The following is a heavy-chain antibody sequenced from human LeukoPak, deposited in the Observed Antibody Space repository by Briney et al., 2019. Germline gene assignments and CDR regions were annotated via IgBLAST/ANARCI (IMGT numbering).Heavy chain of an antibody. Sequence: PGGSLRLSCAASGFTFSTYAMHWVRQAPGKGLEWVAVISYDGTTKYHADPVKGRFTISRDNSKNTLYLQMNSLRDEDTAVYYCARDRRLSYFDYWGQGTLVTVSS. CDR2: ISYDGTTK. CDR1: GFTFSTYA. J-gene: IGHJ4*02. V-gene: IGHV3-30-3*01. CDR3: ARDRRLSYFDY. D-gene: IGHD6-25*01.